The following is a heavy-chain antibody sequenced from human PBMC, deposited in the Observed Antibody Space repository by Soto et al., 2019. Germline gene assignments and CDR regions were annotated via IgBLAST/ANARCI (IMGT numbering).Heavy chain of an antibody. D-gene: IGHD6-13*01. CDR1: GDTFSSNA. J-gene: IGHJ5*02. CDR2: INSIFGTA. V-gene: IGHV1-69*06. Sequence: QVQLVQSGAEVKKPGSSVKVSCKASGDTFSSNAINWVRQAPGQGLEWMGGINSIFGTAKYAQKLQGRVTITADKSTSTAYMELSSLRSEDTAVYYCAREAAGGRNWFDPWGQGTLVTVSS. CDR3: AREAAGGRNWFDP.